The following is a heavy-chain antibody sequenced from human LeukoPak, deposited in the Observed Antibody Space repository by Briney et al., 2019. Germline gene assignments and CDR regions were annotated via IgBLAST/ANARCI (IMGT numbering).Heavy chain of an antibody. CDR2: IRDDGSEK. J-gene: IGHJ6*03. V-gene: IGHV3-7*01. CDR3: ARTDYYGSGSYYNQGNYYYYYMDV. D-gene: IGHD3-10*01. CDR1: GFTFSDYW. Sequence: GGSLRLSCAASGFTFSDYWMLWVRQAPGKGPEWVANIRDDGSEKNYVDSVKGRFTISRDNAQMSLYLQMNSLRVDDTAVYYCARTDYYGSGSYYNQGNYYYYYMDVWGKGTTVTVSS.